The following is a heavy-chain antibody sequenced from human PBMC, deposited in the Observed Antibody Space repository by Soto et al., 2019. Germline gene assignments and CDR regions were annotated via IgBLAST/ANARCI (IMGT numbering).Heavy chain of an antibody. CDR3: PREEVSRPNTYHGLDV. J-gene: IGHJ6*02. CDR1: GFTFNTYT. CDR2: ISSRSIYI. V-gene: IGHV3-21*01. Sequence: EVQLVESGGGLVKPGGSLRLSCAASGFTFNTYTMNWVRRAPGKGLEWVSSISSRSIYIYYADSVTGRFTISRDDARDSLYLQMNSLRAEDTAVYYCPREEVSRPNTYHGLDVWGQGTTVTVSS.